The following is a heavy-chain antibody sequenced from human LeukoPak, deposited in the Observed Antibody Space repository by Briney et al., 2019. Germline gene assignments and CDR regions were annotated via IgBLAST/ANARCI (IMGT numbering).Heavy chain of an antibody. J-gene: IGHJ4*02. V-gene: IGHV3-30*02. CDR1: GFTFSSYG. D-gene: IGHD6-13*01. CDR2: IRYDGSNK. CDR3: AKDRDSSSWYYFDY. Sequence: GGSLRLSCAASGFTFSSYGMHWVRQAPGKGLEWVAFIRYDGSNKYYADSVKGRFTISRDNSKNTLCLQMNSLRAEDTAVYYCAKDRDSSSWYYFDYWGQGTLVTVSS.